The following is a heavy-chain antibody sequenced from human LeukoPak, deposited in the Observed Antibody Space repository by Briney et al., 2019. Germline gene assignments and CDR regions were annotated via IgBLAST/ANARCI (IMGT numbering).Heavy chain of an antibody. CDR3: ARDSSGYYVRKFDY. Sequence: ASVKVSCTASRYTFTIYYMHWVRQAPGQGLEWMGIINPSGGSTSYAQKFQGRVTMTRDTSTSTVYMELSSLRSEDTAVYYCARDSSGYYVRKFDYWGQGTLVTVSS. CDR2: INPSGGST. CDR1: RYTFTIYY. V-gene: IGHV1-46*01. J-gene: IGHJ4*02. D-gene: IGHD3-22*01.